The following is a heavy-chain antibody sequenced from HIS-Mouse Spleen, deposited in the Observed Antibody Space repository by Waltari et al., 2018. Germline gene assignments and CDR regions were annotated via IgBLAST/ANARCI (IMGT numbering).Heavy chain of an antibody. CDR1: GYTLTGYY. V-gene: IGHV1-2*02. CDR2: INPNSGGT. D-gene: IGHD6-13*01. J-gene: IGHJ4*02. CDR3: ARVPLGSSWYFDY. Sequence: QVQLVQSGAEVKKPGASVKVSCKASGYTLTGYYLHRVRQAPGHGLEWMGWINPNSGGTNYAQKFQGRVTMTRDTSISTAYMELSRLRSDDTAVYYCARVPLGSSWYFDYWGQGTLVTVSS.